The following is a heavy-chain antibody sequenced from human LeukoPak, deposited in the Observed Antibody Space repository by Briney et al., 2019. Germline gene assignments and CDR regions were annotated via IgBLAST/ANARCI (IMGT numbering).Heavy chain of an antibody. J-gene: IGHJ4*02. D-gene: IGHD5-18*01. CDR1: GFTFSSYA. V-gene: IGHV3-23*01. CDR3: AKHSGLVRSYGYTDY. Sequence: GGSLRLSCAASGFTFSSYAVSWVRQAPGKGLEWVSAISGSGGSTYYADSVKGRFTISRDNSKNTLYLQMNSLRAEDTAVYYCAKHSGLVRSYGYTDYWGQGTLVTVSS. CDR2: ISGSGGST.